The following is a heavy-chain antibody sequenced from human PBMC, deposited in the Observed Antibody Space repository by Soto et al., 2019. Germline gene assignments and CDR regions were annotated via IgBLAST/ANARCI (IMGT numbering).Heavy chain of an antibody. Sequence: QVQLQESGPGLVKPSGTLSLTCAVSGDSVSSPYYWCWVRQPPGKGLEGIGEVFHTGTTSYNPSLRSRVTISMDKANNQFSRDLSSVTAADTAVYYCARSAGWYAVHSWGPGTLVIVSS. J-gene: IGHJ4*02. D-gene: IGHD6-19*01. V-gene: IGHV4-4*02. CDR1: GDSVSSPYY. CDR3: ARSAGWYAVHS. CDR2: VFHTGTT.